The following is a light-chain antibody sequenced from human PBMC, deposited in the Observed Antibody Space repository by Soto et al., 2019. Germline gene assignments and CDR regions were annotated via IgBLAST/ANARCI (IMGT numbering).Light chain of an antibody. CDR1: QSISGY. J-gene: IGKJ5*01. CDR2: TAS. V-gene: IGKV1-39*01. CDR3: QQGYTTPIT. Sequence: DRVPITCRASQSISGYLNWYQQKPGRAPKLLIYTASSLQSGVPSRFSGSGSGTDFTLTISSLQPEDFATYHCQQGYTTPITFGQGTRLEIK.